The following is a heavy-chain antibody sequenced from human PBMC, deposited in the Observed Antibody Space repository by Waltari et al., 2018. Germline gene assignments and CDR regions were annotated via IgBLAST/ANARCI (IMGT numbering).Heavy chain of an antibody. D-gene: IGHD2-15*01. V-gene: IGHV4-59*11. Sequence: QVQLQESGPGLVKPSETLSLTCTVSGGSISSHYWSWLRQPPGKGLEWIGYIYYSGSTNYNPSLKSRVTISVDTSKNQFSLKLSSVTAADTAVYYCARDRSSCSGGSCYRYFQHWGQGTLVTVSS. J-gene: IGHJ1*01. CDR2: IYYSGST. CDR1: GGSISSHY. CDR3: ARDRSSCSGGSCYRYFQH.